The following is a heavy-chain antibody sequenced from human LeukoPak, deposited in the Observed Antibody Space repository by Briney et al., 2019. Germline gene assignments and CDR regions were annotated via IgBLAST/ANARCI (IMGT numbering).Heavy chain of an antibody. Sequence: GESLKISWMGSGYSFTSYWIGWVRQMPGKGLEWMGIIYPGDSDTRYSPSFQGQVTISGDKSISTAYLQWSSLKASDTAMYYCARRSTCLAAADACDIWRQGTMVTVSS. CDR2: IYPGDSDT. J-gene: IGHJ3*02. V-gene: IGHV5-51*01. CDR1: GYSFTSYW. D-gene: IGHD6-13*01. CDR3: ARRSTCLAAADACDI.